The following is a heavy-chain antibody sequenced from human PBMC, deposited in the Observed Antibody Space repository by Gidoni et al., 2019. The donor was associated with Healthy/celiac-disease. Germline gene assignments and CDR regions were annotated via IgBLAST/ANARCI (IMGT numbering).Heavy chain of an antibody. J-gene: IGHJ6*02. CDR1: GFTFSTAR. V-gene: IGHV3-15*07. CDR2: MKIKTDGRTT. CDR3: TTDPRGHSGYADGLYYYYGMDV. Sequence: EVQLVESGGGLVKPGGSLRISCAASGFTFSTARMNWFRQAPGKGLAWVGRMKIKTDGRTTDYDAPVKGIFTNSRDESKTTLYLQMNSLKTEDTAVYYCTTDPRGHSGYADGLYYYYGMDVWGQGTTVTVSS. D-gene: IGHD5-12*01.